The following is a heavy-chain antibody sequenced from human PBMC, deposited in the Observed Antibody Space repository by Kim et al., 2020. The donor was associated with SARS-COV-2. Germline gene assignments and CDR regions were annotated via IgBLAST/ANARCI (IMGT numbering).Heavy chain of an antibody. CDR2: IYYSGST. CDR1: GGSISSSSYY. J-gene: IGHJ4*02. D-gene: IGHD6-19*01. Sequence: SETLSLTCTVSGGSISSSSYYWGWIRQPPGKGLEWIGSIYYSGSTYYNPSLKSRVTISVDTSKNQFSLKLSSVTAADTAVYYCARNMQWLVGVPAYWGQGTLVTVSS. V-gene: IGHV4-39*01. CDR3: ARNMQWLVGVPAY.